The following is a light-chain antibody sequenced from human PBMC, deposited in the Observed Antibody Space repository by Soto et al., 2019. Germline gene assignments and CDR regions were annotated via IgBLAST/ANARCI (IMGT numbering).Light chain of an antibody. CDR3: VLYMGSGCV. V-gene: IGLV8-61*01. Sequence: QTVVTQEPSFSVSPGGTVTLTCGLSSGSVSTSYYPSWYQQTPGQAPRTLIYSTNTRSSGVPDRFSGSILGNKAALTITGAQAYDESDYYGVLYMGSGCVFGGGTKLTVL. J-gene: IGLJ3*02. CDR2: STN. CDR1: SGSVSTSYY.